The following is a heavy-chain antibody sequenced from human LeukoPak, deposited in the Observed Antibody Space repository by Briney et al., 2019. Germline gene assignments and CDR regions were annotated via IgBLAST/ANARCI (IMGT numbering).Heavy chain of an antibody. Sequence: SETLSLTCTVSGGSISSSSDYWAWIRQPPGKGLEWFGSIYYSGSTDCNPSLKSPITISVDSCNNQFSLKLSSVTAADTAVYYCASRVQYCSSPSCYTYGSDPWGQGTLVTV. CDR2: IYYSGST. D-gene: IGHD2-2*02. CDR3: ASRVQYCSSPSCYTYGSDP. V-gene: IGHV4-39*01. CDR1: GGSISSSSDY. J-gene: IGHJ5*02.